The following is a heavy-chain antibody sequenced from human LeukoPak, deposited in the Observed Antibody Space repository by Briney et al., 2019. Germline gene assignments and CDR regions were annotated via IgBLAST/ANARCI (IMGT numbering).Heavy chain of an antibody. J-gene: IGHJ4*02. D-gene: IGHD4-11*01. Sequence: PGGSLRLSCAASGFTFSNYAMSWVRQAPGKGLEWVSTLSGTGGSTYYADSVKGRFTISRDNSKNTLYLQVSSLRAEDTAVYYCARETVIVFDYWGQGTLVTVSS. CDR3: ARETVIVFDY. CDR1: GFTFSNYA. V-gene: IGHV3-23*01. CDR2: LSGTGGST.